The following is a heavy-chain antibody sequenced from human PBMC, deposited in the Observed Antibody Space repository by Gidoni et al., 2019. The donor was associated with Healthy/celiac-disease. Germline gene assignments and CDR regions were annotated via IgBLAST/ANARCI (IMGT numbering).Heavy chain of an antibody. CDR3: AAGGSTLD. CDR1: GFTFDDYA. Sequence: EVQLVESGGGLVQPGRSLRLSCAASGFTFDDYAMHWVRQAPGKGLEWVSGISWNSGSIGYADSVKGRFTISRDNAKNSLYLQMNSLRAEDTALYYCAAGGSTLDWGQGTLVTVSS. V-gene: IGHV3-9*01. CDR2: ISWNSGSI. J-gene: IGHJ4*02. D-gene: IGHD3-10*01.